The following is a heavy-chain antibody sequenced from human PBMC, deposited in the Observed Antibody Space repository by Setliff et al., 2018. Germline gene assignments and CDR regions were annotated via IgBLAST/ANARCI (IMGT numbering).Heavy chain of an antibody. D-gene: IGHD5-18*01. J-gene: IGHJ4*02. V-gene: IGHV1-69*05. CDR1: GGTFSSYA. CDR2: IIPIFGTA. CDR3: AGVDTAMASSFDY. Sequence: GASVKVSCKASGGTFSSYAISWVRQAPGQGLEWMGGIIPIFGTANYAQKFQGRVTITTDESTSTAYMELSSLRPEDTAVYYCAGVDTAMASSFDYWGQGTLVTVSS.